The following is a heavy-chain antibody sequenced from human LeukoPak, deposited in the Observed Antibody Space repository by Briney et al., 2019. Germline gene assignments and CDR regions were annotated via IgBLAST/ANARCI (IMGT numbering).Heavy chain of an antibody. CDR2: IGADSGNT. CDR3: AKNRGATWWDLVDY. V-gene: IGHV1-18*01. Sequence: ASVKVSCKASGHTFTNFGITWVRQALGQGLEWMGWIGADSGNTNYAQKFQGRVTLSIDTSTSTAYIELRTLGSDDTAVYFCAKNRGATWWDLVDYWGQGALVTVSS. D-gene: IGHD1-26*01. CDR1: GHTFTNFG. J-gene: IGHJ4*02.